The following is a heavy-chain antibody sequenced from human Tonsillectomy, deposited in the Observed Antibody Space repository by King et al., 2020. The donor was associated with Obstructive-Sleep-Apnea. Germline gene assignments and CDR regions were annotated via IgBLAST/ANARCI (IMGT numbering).Heavy chain of an antibody. V-gene: IGHV3-33*01. CDR3: ARGDGDIVATIPYGAFDI. J-gene: IGHJ3*02. Sequence: VQLVESGGGVVQPGRSLRLSCAASGFTFSSYGMHWVRQAPGKGLEWVAVIWYDGSNKYYADSVKGRFTISRDNSKNTLYLQMNSLRAEDTAVYYCARGDGDIVATIPYGAFDIWGQGTMVTVSS. CDR1: GFTFSSYG. CDR2: IWYDGSNK. D-gene: IGHD5-12*01.